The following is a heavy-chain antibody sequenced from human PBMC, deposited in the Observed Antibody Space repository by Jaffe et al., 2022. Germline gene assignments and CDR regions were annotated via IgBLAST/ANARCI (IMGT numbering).Heavy chain of an antibody. CDR3: AKNEGSSSSTFYWYFDL. V-gene: IGHV3-23*01. D-gene: IGHD6-6*01. CDR2: ISGSGGST. Sequence: EVQLLESGGGLVQPGGSLRLSCAASGFTFSSYAMSWVRQAPGKGLEWVSAISGSGGSTYYADSVKGRFTISRDNSKNTLYLQMNSLRAEDTAVYYCAKNEGSSSSTFYWYFDLWGRGTLVTVSS. J-gene: IGHJ2*01. CDR1: GFTFSSYA.